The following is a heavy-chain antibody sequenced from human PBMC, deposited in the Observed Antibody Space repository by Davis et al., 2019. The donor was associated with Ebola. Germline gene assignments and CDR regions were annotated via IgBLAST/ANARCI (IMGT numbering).Heavy chain of an antibody. CDR2: INPNSGGT. D-gene: IGHD2-15*01. CDR1: GYTFTGYY. V-gene: IGHV1-2*06. CDR3: AREVVVVVAANSQYYYGMDV. Sequence: ASVKVSCKASGYTFTGYYMHWVRQAPGQGPEWMGRINPNSGGTNYAQKFQGRVTMTRDTSIRTAYMELSRLRSDDTAVYYCAREVVVVVAANSQYYYGMDVWGKGTTVTVSS. J-gene: IGHJ6*04.